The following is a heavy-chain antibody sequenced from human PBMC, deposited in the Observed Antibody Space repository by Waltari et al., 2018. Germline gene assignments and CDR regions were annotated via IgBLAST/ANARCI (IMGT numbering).Heavy chain of an antibody. CDR3: AKGTDLVVYASTNEY. Sequence: EVQLLESGGGLVQPGGSLRLSCGASGFAFSSFALSWVRQAPGKELEWVSSIRGRSYTTYYADSVHGRFSISRDFSKNTLYLQMASLRVEDTALYYCAKGTDLVVYASTNEYWGQGTLVTVAS. CDR1: GFAFSSFA. J-gene: IGHJ4*02. D-gene: IGHD2-8*02. V-gene: IGHV3-23*01. CDR2: IRGRSYTT.